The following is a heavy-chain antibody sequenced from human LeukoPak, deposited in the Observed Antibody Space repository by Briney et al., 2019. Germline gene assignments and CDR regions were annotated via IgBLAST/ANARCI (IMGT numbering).Heavy chain of an antibody. Sequence: GGSLRLSCEGSAFIFRGHWMNWVRQAPEKGLEWVSGISGSGSSTYYADSVKGRFTISRDNSENTLSLQMNSLRADDTAIYYCAKSCNSGNCYYNYWGQGTLVTVSS. CDR3: AKSCNSGNCYYNY. CDR1: AFIFRGHW. D-gene: IGHD2/OR15-2a*01. J-gene: IGHJ4*02. V-gene: IGHV3-23*01. CDR2: ISGSGSST.